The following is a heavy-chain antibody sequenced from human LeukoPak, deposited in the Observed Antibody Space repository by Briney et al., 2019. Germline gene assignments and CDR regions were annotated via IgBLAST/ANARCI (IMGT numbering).Heavy chain of an antibody. CDR3: ARDGVVVPAAIGYYYYYGMDV. J-gene: IGHJ6*02. V-gene: IGHV1-18*01. CDR1: GYTFTSYG. CDR2: ISAYNGNT. Sequence: ASVKVSCKVSGYTFTSYGISWVRQAPGQGLEWIGWISAYNGNTHYPHKLHRSVTMTTDTSTRTAYMELRRLISDDTAVYYCARDGVVVPAAIGYYYYYGMDVWGQGTTVTVSS. D-gene: IGHD2-2*02.